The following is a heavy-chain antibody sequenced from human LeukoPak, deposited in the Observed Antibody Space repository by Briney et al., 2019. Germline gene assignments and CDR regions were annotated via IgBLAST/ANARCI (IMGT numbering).Heavy chain of an antibody. V-gene: IGHV3-21*01. Sequence: PGGSLRLSCAASGFTFSNYAMTWVRQAPGKGLEWVSSITSGSSNIYYADSVKGRFTISRDNAKNSLYLQMNSLRAEDTAVYYCARVVYSGYDPFDYWGQGTLVTVSS. J-gene: IGHJ4*02. CDR1: GFTFSNYA. D-gene: IGHD5-12*01. CDR3: ARVVYSGYDPFDY. CDR2: ITSGSSNI.